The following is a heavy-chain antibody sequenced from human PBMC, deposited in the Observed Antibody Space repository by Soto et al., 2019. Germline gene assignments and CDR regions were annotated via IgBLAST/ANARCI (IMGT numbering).Heavy chain of an antibody. J-gene: IGHJ4*02. CDR3: AREYYDFWSGYQAGYFDY. CDR1: GYTFTGYY. V-gene: IGHV1-2*04. Sequence: QVQLVQSGAEVMKPGASVKVSCKASGYTFTGYYMHWVRQAPGQGLEWMGWINPNRGGTNYAQKLKGWVTMTRDTSISTAYMELSRLRSDDTAVYYCAREYYDFWSGYQAGYFDYWGQGTLVTVSS. CDR2: INPNRGGT. D-gene: IGHD3-3*01.